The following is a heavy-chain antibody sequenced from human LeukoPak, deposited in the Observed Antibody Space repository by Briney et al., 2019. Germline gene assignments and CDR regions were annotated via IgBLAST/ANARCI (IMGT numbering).Heavy chain of an antibody. CDR3: ARVPIFGVVMTH. Sequence: GASVKASCKASGYTFTGYYMHWVRQAPGQGLEWMGWINPNSGGTNYAQKFQGRVTMTRDTSISTAYMELSRLRSDDTAVYYCARVPIFGVVMTHWGQGTLVTVSS. V-gene: IGHV1-2*02. J-gene: IGHJ4*02. CDR1: GYTFTGYY. D-gene: IGHD3-3*01. CDR2: INPNSGGT.